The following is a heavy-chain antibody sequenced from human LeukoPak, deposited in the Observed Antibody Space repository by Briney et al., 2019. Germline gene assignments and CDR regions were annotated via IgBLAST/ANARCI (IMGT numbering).Heavy chain of an antibody. J-gene: IGHJ4*02. V-gene: IGHV4-4*07. CDR3: ARAMNEYYYDSSGYGY. Sequence: SETLSLTXTVSGGSISSYYWSWIWQPAGKGLEWIGRIYTSGSANYNPSLKSRVTMSVDTSKNQFSLKLSSVTAADTAVYYCARAMNEYYYDSSGYGYWGQGTLVTVSS. CDR1: GGSISSYY. D-gene: IGHD3-22*01. CDR2: IYTSGSA.